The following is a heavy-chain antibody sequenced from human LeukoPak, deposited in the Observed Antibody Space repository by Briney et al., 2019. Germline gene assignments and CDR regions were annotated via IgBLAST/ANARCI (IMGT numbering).Heavy chain of an antibody. Sequence: GGSLRLSCAASGFTFAGHAMSWVRQAPGEGLEWVSAISGSGGSTYYADSVKGRFTISRDNSKNTLYLQMNSLGAEDTAVYYCAKDLGGGSRLPLDYWGQGTLVTVSS. CDR1: GFTFAGHA. J-gene: IGHJ4*02. CDR2: ISGSGGST. D-gene: IGHD2-15*01. V-gene: IGHV3-23*01. CDR3: AKDLGGGSRLPLDY.